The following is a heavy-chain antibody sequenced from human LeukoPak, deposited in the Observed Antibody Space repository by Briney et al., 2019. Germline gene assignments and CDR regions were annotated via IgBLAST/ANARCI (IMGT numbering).Heavy chain of an antibody. J-gene: IGHJ6*02. CDR1: GFTFSSYS. CDR2: ISSSSSYI. Sequence: GGSLRLSCAASGFTFSSYSMNWVRQAPGKGLEWVSSISSSSSYIYYADSVKGRFTISRDNAKNSLYLQMNSLRAEDTALYYCAKALGGYYYYGMDVWGQGTTVTVSS. CDR3: AKALGGYYYYGMDV. V-gene: IGHV3-21*04. D-gene: IGHD3-10*01.